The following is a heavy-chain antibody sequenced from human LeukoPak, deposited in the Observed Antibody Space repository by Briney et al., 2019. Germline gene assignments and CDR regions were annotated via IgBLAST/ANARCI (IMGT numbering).Heavy chain of an antibody. V-gene: IGHV2-5*02. CDR1: GFSLSTSGVG. CDR3: AHSTLNSIVVTYDY. Sequence: KESGPTLVKPTQTLTLTCTFSGFSLSTSGVGVGWIRQPPGKALEWLALIYWDDDKRYSPSLKSRHTITKDNSKNQVVLTMTNIDPVDTATYYCAHSTLNSIVVTYDYWGQGTLVTVSS. CDR2: IYWDDDK. J-gene: IGHJ4*02. D-gene: IGHD4-23*01.